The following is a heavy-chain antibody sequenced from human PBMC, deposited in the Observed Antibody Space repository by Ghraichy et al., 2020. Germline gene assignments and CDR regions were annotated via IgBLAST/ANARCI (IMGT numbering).Heavy chain of an antibody. CDR1: GYTFSNYA. V-gene: IGHV1-3*01. J-gene: IGHJ6*02. D-gene: IGHD3-3*01. CDR3: AREARDYDVWSGYYTAGIDV. Sequence: ASVKVSCKASGYTFSNYAIHWVRRAPGQRLEWMGWINAGNGNTKYSQNFQGRITLTRDTSANTAYMELSSLRSEDTATYYCAREARDYDVWSGYYTAGIDVWGQGTTVTVSS. CDR2: INAGNGNT.